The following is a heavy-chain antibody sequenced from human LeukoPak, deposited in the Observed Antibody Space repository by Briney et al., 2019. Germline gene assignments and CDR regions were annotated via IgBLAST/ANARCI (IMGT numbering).Heavy chain of an antibody. J-gene: IGHJ4*02. Sequence: GGSLRLSCTASGFTFSDYAMHWVRQAPGKGLEWVAVISKDGSDKYYPGSVRGRFTISRDNSKNTIYLQMDSLRAEDTAIYYCARDYWWNYDYWGQGTLVTVSS. CDR3: ARDYWWNYDY. CDR1: GFTFSDYA. D-gene: IGHD1-7*01. CDR2: ISKDGSDK. V-gene: IGHV3-30-3*01.